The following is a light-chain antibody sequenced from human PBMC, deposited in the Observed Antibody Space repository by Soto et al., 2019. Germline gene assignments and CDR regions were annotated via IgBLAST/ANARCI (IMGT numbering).Light chain of an antibody. CDR2: MAS. J-gene: IGKJ1*01. V-gene: IGKV2-28*01. CDR3: MHPLDAPWT. Sequence: DIVMTQSPLSLPVPPGEPASISCRSSQSLLWTNGYNHVEWFLQKPGQSPQLLIYMASNRASGVPDRFSGSGSGTEYTLKISRVEAEDVGVYYCMHPLDAPWTFGQGTKLEIK. CDR1: QSLLWTNGYNH.